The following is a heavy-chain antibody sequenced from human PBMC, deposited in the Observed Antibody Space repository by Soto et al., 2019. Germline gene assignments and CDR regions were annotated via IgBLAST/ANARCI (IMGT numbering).Heavy chain of an antibody. V-gene: IGHV4-30-2*03. J-gene: IGHJ4*02. CDR2: IYYSGST. CDR1: GRSISQNGYS. D-gene: IGHD5-12*01. CDR3: ARGHRDGYRSGSLDS. Sequence: SXTLSPTCAGSGRSISQNGYSCSWPLQQLGKGLEWIGSIYYSGSTYYNPSLKSRVTISVDTSKNQFSLKLSSVTSADTAVYYCARGHRDGYRSGSLDSWGRGTLVTVSS.